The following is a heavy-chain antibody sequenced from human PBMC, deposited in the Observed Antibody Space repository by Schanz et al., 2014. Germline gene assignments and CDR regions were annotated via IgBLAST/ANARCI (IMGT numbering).Heavy chain of an antibody. Sequence: QVQLVQSEAEVKKPGSSMKVSCKASGGTFSSYTISWVRQAPGQGLEWMGMINPSGGSTTYAQKFQGRVTMTRDTATSTVYMELSSLASEDTAVYYCARGQRRTIGRPFGAWGQGTLVTVSA. J-gene: IGHJ5*02. CDR3: ARGQRRTIGRPFGA. CDR2: INPSGGST. CDR1: GGTFSSYT. V-gene: IGHV1-46*01. D-gene: IGHD6-25*01.